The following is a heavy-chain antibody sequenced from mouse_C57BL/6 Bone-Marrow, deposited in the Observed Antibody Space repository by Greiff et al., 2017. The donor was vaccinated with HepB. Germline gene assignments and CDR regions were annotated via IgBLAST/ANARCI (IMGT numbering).Heavy chain of an antibody. CDR3: AITAQATRPWFAY. D-gene: IGHD3-2*02. V-gene: IGHV1-78*01. CDR1: GYTFTDHT. J-gene: IGHJ3*01. Sequence: VQLQQSDAGLVKPGASVKISCKVSGYTFTDHTIHWMKQRPEQGLEWIGYIYPRDGSTKYNEKFKGKATLTADKSSSTAYMQLNSLISEDSAVYFCAITAQATRPWFAYWGQGTLVTVSA. CDR2: IYPRDGST.